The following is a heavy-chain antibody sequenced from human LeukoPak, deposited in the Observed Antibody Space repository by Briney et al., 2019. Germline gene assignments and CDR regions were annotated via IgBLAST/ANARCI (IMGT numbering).Heavy chain of an antibody. D-gene: IGHD1-26*01. CDR2: IYHTGTT. V-gene: IGHV4-39*01. CDR3: ASPSKWELSDLGC. J-gene: IGHJ4*01. Sequence: SETLSLTCTVSGGSISSNTYYWAWIRQPPGKGLEWIGSIYHTGTTYYNPSLKSRVTISVDTSSNRFSLQLRSVTAADTAAYYCASPSKWELSDLGCWGRGTLVTVSS. CDR1: GGSISSNTYY.